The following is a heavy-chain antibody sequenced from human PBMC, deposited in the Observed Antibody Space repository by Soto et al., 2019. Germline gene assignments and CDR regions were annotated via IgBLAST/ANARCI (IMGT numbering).Heavy chain of an antibody. CDR1: GYRFTSYW. CDR3: ARPVTPTTSSGDYYYYYGMDV. J-gene: IGHJ6*02. Sequence: SLKISFTGSGYRFTSYWISWVRQLPGKGLEWMGRIDPSDSYTNYSPSFQGHVTISADKSISTAYLQWSSLKASDTAMYYCARPVTPTTSSGDYYYYYGMDVWGQGTTVTVSS. D-gene: IGHD4-17*01. V-gene: IGHV5-10-1*01. CDR2: IDPSDSYT.